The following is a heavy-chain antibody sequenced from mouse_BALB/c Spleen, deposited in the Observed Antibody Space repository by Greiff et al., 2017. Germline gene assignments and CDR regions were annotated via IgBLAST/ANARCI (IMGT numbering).Heavy chain of an antibody. D-gene: IGHD2-1*01. CDR1: GFTFSDYY. CDR3: AREDGGNPIAY. CDR2: ISDGGSYT. Sequence: EVMLVESGGGLVKPGGSLKLSCAASGFTFSDYYMYWVRQTPEKRLEWVATISDGGSYTYYPDSVKGRFTISRDNAKNNLYLQMSSLKSEDTAMYYCAREDGGNPIAYWGQGTLVTVSA. V-gene: IGHV5-4*02. J-gene: IGHJ3*01.